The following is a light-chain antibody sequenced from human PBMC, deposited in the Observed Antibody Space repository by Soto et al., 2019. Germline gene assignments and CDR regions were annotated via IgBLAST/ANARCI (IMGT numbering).Light chain of an antibody. V-gene: IGLV1-40*01. J-gene: IGLJ1*01. CDR1: SSNIGAGYD. CDR2: GNS. CDR3: QSYDSSLSGSRV. Sequence: QSVLTQPPSVSGAPGQRVTIYCTRSSSNIGAGYDVHWYQQLPGTAPKLLIYGNSNRPSGVPDRFSGSKSGTSASLAITGLQAEDEADYYCQSYDSSLSGSRVFGTGTKVTVL.